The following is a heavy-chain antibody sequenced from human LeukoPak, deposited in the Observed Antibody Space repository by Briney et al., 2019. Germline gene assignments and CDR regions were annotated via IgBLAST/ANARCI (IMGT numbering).Heavy chain of an antibody. CDR3: ARVKGSSPPLSY. CDR1: GFTFSSYE. CDR2: ISSSGSTI. D-gene: IGHD1-26*01. V-gene: IGHV3-48*03. J-gene: IGHJ4*02. Sequence: GGSLRLSCAASGFTFSSYEMNWVRQAPGKGLEWVSYISSSGSTIYYADSVKGRFTISRDNAKNSLYLQMNSLRAEDTAVYYCARVKGSSPPLSYWGQGTLVTVSS.